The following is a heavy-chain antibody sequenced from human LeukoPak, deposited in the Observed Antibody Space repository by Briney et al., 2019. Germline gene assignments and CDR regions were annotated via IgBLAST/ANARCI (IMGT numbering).Heavy chain of an antibody. V-gene: IGHV3-30*18. CDR3: AKRSGFYSSSVYYYYMDV. J-gene: IGHJ6*03. Sequence: PGGSLRLSCSTSGFTFSTYGMHWVRQAPGKGLEWVAVISYDGNNKYYADSVKGRFTISRDNSKNTLYLQMNSLRAEDTAVYYCAKRSGFYSSSVYYYYMDVWGKGTTVTVSS. D-gene: IGHD6-6*01. CDR1: GFTFSTYG. CDR2: ISYDGNNK.